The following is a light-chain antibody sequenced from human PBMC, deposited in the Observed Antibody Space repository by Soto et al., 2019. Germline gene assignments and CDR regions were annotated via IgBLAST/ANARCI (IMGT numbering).Light chain of an antibody. CDR2: DAS. Sequence: DIQMTQSPSSLSASVGDRVTITCKASHDITNSLNWYQQKIGETPKLLIYDASNLQTGVPSRFSGTGSGTHFTIAIISLQPEDIGTYYCQQYDSFPPISFGRGTKVEIK. V-gene: IGKV1-33*01. CDR1: HDITNS. J-gene: IGKJ3*01. CDR3: QQYDSFPPIS.